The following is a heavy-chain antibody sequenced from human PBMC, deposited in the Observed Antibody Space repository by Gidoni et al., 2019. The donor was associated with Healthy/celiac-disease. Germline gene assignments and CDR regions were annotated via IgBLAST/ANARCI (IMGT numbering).Heavy chain of an antibody. CDR1: GFTFSGSA. Sequence: EVQLVESGGGLVQPGGSLQLSCAASGFTFSGSAMHWVRQASGKGLEWVGRIRSKANSYATAYAASVKGRFTISRDDSKNTAYLQMNSLKTEDTAVYYCTRHVGDGYNLDYWGQGTLVTVSS. CDR2: IRSKANSYAT. D-gene: IGHD5-12*01. V-gene: IGHV3-73*01. J-gene: IGHJ4*02. CDR3: TRHVGDGYNLDY.